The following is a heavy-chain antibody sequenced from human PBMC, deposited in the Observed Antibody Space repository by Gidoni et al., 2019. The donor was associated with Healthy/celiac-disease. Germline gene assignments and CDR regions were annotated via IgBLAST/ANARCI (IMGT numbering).Heavy chain of an antibody. CDR1: GCTINSYY. Sequence: QVQLQESGPGRVKHSETLSRTCTVPGCTINSYYWSWIRQPPGKGLEWIGYISYSGSTNYIPSLKSRVTISVDTSKNPFSLKLSSVTAADTAVYYCARGPRIAAASNQGTYYFDYWGQGTLVTVSS. D-gene: IGHD6-13*01. CDR3: ARGPRIAAASNQGTYYFDY. J-gene: IGHJ4*02. V-gene: IGHV4-59*01. CDR2: ISYSGST.